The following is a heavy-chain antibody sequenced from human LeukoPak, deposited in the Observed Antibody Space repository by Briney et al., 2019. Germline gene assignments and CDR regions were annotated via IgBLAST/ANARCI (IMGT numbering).Heavy chain of an antibody. V-gene: IGHV3-30-3*01. CDR2: ISSDGSNK. Sequence: GGSLRLSCAASGFTFSIYAMHWVRQAPGKGLEWVAFISSDGSNKYYADSVKGRFTISRDNSKNTLYPQMNSLRAEDTAVYYCARWDDVHFDYWGQGTLVTVSS. J-gene: IGHJ4*02. CDR1: GFTFSIYA. CDR3: ARWDDVHFDY. D-gene: IGHD1-26*01.